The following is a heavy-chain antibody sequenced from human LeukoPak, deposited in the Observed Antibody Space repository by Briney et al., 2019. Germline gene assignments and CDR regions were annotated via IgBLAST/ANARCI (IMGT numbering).Heavy chain of an antibody. CDR1: GYTFISYD. CDR2: MNPNSGNT. CDR3: ARLGEYSNWFDP. V-gene: IGHV1-8*01. D-gene: IGHD3-16*01. Sequence: ASVKVSCKASGYTFISYDINWVRQATGQGLEWMGWMNPNSGNTGYAQKFQGRVTMTRSTSINTAYMELSSLTSDDTAMYYCARLGEYSNWFDPWGQGTLVIVSS. J-gene: IGHJ5*02.